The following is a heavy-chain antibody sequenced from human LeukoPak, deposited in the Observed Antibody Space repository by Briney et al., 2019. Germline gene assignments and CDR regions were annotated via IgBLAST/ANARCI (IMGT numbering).Heavy chain of an antibody. CDR3: ARSPHILTGENFDY. CDR2: INLNSGGT. J-gene: IGHJ4*02. Sequence: ASVKVSCKTSGYTFSGYYMHWVRQAPGQGLEWMGWINLNSGGTNYAQKFQGRVSMTRDTSISTAYMQVSRLRSDDTAVYYCARSPHILTGENFDYWGQGTLLTVSS. V-gene: IGHV1-2*02. D-gene: IGHD3-9*01. CDR1: GYTFSGYY.